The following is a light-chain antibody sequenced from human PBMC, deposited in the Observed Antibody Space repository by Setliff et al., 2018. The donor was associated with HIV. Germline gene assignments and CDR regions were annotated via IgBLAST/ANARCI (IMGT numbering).Light chain of an antibody. CDR3: CSYAGSYTFV. Sequence: QSVLTQPRSVSGSPGQSVTLSCTGSSSDVGAYRYVSWYQQHPGKGPKVIIYDVNKRPSGVPDRFSGSKSGNTATLTISGLQDEDEADYYCCSYAGSYTFVFGTGTKVTVL. CDR1: SSDVGAYRY. J-gene: IGLJ1*01. CDR2: DVN. V-gene: IGLV2-11*01.